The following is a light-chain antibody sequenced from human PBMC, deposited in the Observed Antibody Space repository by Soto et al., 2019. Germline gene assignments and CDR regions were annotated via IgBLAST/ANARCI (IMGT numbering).Light chain of an antibody. CDR3: QQLNSYPIT. Sequence: DIPLTQSPSFLSASVGDRVTITCRASQGISSYLAWYQQKPRKAPKLLIYAASTLQSGVPSRFSGSGSGTEFTLTISSLQPEDFATYYCQQLNSYPITFGQGTRLDIK. J-gene: IGKJ5*01. CDR1: QGISSY. CDR2: AAS. V-gene: IGKV1-9*01.